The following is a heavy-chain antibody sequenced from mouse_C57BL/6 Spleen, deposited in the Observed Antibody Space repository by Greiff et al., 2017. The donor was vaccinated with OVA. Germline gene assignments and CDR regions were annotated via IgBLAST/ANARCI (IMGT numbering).Heavy chain of an antibody. D-gene: IGHD3-2*02. CDR2: IRSKSNNYAT. J-gene: IGHJ3*01. CDR1: GFSFNTYA. CDR3: VRDSSGYFAY. V-gene: IGHV10-1*01. Sequence: DVQLQESGGGLVQPKGSLKLSCAASGFSFNTYAMNWVRQAPGKGLEWVARIRSKSNNYATYYADSVKDRFTISRDDSESMLYLQMNNLKTEDTAMYYCVRDSSGYFAYWGQGTLVTVSA.